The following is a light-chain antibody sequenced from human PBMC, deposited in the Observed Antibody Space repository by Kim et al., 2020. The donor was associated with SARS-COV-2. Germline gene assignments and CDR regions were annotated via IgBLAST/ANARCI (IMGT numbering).Light chain of an antibody. CDR3: QHYVTFPWT. V-gene: IGKV1D-8*01. CDR1: QAISGY. Sequence: VIWMTQSPSSLSASTGDRLTISCRLSQAISGYLAWYQQKPGKAPVVLIYDVSTLQSGVPSRFSGSGSGTDFTLTISGLQSEDFGTYYYQHYVTFPWTFGQGTKVDIK. CDR2: DVS. J-gene: IGKJ1*01.